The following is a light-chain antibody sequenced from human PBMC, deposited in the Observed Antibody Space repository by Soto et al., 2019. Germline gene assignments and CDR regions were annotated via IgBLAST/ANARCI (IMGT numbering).Light chain of an antibody. CDR1: SPNIINNY. V-gene: IGLV1-51*01. J-gene: IGLJ1*01. Sequence: QSVLTQPPSVSAAPGQKITISCYGSSPNIINNYVSVSQHLQGTAHNVLVYDTNKRPSGIPGRCSGSKAGTSATLCITGLQPGDEVEYYWGTWDSRLSAYVFGAGTKVTAL. CDR2: DTN. CDR3: GTWDSRLSAYV.